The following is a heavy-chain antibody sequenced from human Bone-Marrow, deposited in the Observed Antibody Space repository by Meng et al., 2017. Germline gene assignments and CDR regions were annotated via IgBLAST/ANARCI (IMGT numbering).Heavy chain of an antibody. CDR1: GGFVSSGDYY. CDR2: IYYSGST. CDR3: ARDRGGYGDISY. Sequence: QVQLQESGPGLVKPSETLALPCAVSGGFVSSGDYYWSWIRQHPGKGLEWIGYIYYSGSTYYNPSLKSRVTISVNTSKHQFSLNLSSVTAADTAMYYCARDRGGYGDISYWGQGTLVTVSS. D-gene: IGHD4-17*01. J-gene: IGHJ4*02. V-gene: IGHV4-30-4*08.